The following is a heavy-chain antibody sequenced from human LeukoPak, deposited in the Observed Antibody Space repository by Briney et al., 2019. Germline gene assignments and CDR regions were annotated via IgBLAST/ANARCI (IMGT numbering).Heavy chain of an antibody. D-gene: IGHD3-3*01. Sequence: ASVKVSCKVSGYTLSELSMHWVRQAPGKGLEWMGGFDPEDGETIYAQKFQGRVTMTEDTSTDTAYMELSSLRSEDTAVYYCAPAYTIFGVVTPTTTWFDPWGQGTLVTVSS. CDR2: FDPEDGET. CDR1: GYTLSELS. V-gene: IGHV1-24*01. J-gene: IGHJ5*02. CDR3: APAYTIFGVVTPTTTWFDP.